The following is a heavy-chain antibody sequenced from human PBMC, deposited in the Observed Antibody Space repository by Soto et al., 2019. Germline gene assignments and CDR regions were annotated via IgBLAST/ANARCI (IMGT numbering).Heavy chain of an antibody. Sequence: QITLNESGPPLVQPTQTLTLTCTFSGFSLGTYGVGVGWIRQPPGKALEWLALIYWADDKRYSPSLKSRLPITKDTSKRQVFLTLTTMDPVDTATYYWADRGVGIVEWCFELWGRGTPVIVSS. D-gene: IGHD1-26*01. J-gene: IGHJ2*01. CDR3: ADRGVGIVEWCFEL. V-gene: IGHV2-5*02. CDR2: IYWADDK. CDR1: GFSLGTYGVG.